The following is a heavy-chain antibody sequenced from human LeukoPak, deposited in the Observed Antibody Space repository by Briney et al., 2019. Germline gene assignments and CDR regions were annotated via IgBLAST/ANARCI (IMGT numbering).Heavy chain of an antibody. Sequence: GGSLRLSCAAFELTVNNYNMNSVRQAPGKWLGCDASISGTSDFIYYADSVKGRFTISRDNARNSLFLQMNSLRAEDTAVYYCARYYKDCSSTICFVYYWYFDVWGRGTLVTVSS. CDR1: ELTVNNYN. D-gene: IGHD2-2*01. J-gene: IGHJ2*01. CDR2: ISGTSDFI. CDR3: ARYYKDCSSTICFVYYWYFDV. V-gene: IGHV3-21*01.